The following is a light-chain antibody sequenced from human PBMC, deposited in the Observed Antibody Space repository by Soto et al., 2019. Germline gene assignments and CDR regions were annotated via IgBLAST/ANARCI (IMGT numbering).Light chain of an antibody. CDR3: TAWDDSLNGVV. Sequence: QSVLTQPPSASGTPGQRVTISCSGSSSSIGSNTVTWYQQLPGTAPKLLIYNDDQRPSGVPDRFSGSRSGTSASLAISGLESEDETDYYCTAWDDSLNGVVFGGGPKVTVL. J-gene: IGLJ2*01. CDR1: SSSIGSNT. V-gene: IGLV1-44*01. CDR2: NDD.